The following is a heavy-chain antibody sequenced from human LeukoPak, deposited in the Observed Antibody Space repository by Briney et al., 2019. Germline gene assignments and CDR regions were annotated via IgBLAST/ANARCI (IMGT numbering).Heavy chain of an antibody. D-gene: IGHD3-10*01. CDR3: AREWFGEYLGYYYMDV. CDR2: INPSGGSA. J-gene: IGHJ6*03. CDR1: GYTFTSYY. Sequence: ASVKVSCKASGYTFTSYYMHWVRQAPGQGLEWMGIINPSGGSASYAQKFQGRVTMTRDTSTSTVYMELSSLRSEDTAVYYCAREWFGEYLGYYYMDVWGKGTTVTISS. V-gene: IGHV1-46*01.